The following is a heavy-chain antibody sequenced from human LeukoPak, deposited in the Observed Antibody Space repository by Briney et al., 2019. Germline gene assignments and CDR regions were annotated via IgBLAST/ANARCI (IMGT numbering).Heavy chain of an antibody. CDR1: GGSISSGRYY. Sequence: TLSLTCTVAGGSISSGRYYWSWIRQPAGKGLACIGRIYTSGSTNDNHSLKSLITISVDTSKNHFSLKLSSVTAADTSVYYCSRDHRYCSSTSCYIGFDYWGEGTLVTVSS. CDR3: SRDHRYCSSTSCYIGFDY. J-gene: IGHJ4*02. V-gene: IGHV4-61*02. CDR2: IYTSGST. D-gene: IGHD2-2*02.